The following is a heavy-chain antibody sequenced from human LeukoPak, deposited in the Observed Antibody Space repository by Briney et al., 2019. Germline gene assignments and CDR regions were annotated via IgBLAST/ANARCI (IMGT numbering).Heavy chain of an antibody. D-gene: IGHD3-10*01. V-gene: IGHV3-23*01. J-gene: IGHJ5*02. CDR3: AKTGGRGLSQRNWFDP. CDR2: ISGSGGST. CDR1: GFTFSGYA. Sequence: PGGSLRLSCAASGFTFSGYAMSWVRQAPGKGLEWVSAISGSGGSTYYADSVKGRFTISRDNSKNTLYLQMNSLRAEDTAVYYCAKTGGRGLSQRNWFDPWGQGTLVTVSS.